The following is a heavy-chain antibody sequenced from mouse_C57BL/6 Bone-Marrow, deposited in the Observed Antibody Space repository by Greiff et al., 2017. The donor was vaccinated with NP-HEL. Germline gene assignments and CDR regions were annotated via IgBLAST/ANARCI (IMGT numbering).Heavy chain of an antibody. CDR1: GYTFTSYL. J-gene: IGHJ2*01. CDR3: ARYYSGSSSFDY. V-gene: IGHV1-72*01. D-gene: IGHD1-1*01. CDR2: IDPNSGGT. Sequence: VQLQQPGAELVKPGASVKLSCKASGYTFTSYLMHWVKQRPGRGLEWIGRIDPNSGGTKYNEKFKSKATLTVDKPPSTADMQLNSLTSEDSAVYYWARYYSGSSSFDYWGQGTTLTVSS.